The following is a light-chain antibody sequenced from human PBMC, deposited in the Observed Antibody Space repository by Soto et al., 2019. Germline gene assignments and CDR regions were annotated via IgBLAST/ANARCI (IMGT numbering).Light chain of an antibody. CDR2: AAS. CDR1: QRISSY. J-gene: IGKJ1*01. V-gene: IGKV1-39*01. Sequence: IQMTQSPSSLSASVGDRVTITCRASQRISSYLTWYQQKQGKAHKXLIYAASSLQSGVPSRFSGSGSGTDLTITISSLQPEDFETYDCQQSYSTPRTFGPGTKVDIK. CDR3: QQSYSTPRT.